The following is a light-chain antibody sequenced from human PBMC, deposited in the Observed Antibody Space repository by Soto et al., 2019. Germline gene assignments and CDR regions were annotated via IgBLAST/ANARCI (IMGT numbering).Light chain of an antibody. CDR3: AAWDDSLNGHV. J-gene: IGLJ1*01. Sequence: QSVLTQPPSASGTPGQRVTISCSGSSSNIGSNTVNWYQQLPGTAPKLLIYSNNQQPSGVPDRFSGSKSGTSASLAISGLQSEDEADYYCAAWDDSLNGHVFGTGTQLTVL. V-gene: IGLV1-44*01. CDR1: SSNIGSNT. CDR2: SNN.